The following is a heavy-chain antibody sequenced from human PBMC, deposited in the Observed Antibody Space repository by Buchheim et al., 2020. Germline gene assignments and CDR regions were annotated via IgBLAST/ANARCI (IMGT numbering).Heavy chain of an antibody. V-gene: IGHV3-30-3*01. CDR3: ARILYFPTIFGVVGPSPHYYYYYGMDV. D-gene: IGHD3-3*01. J-gene: IGHJ6*02. Sequence: QVQLVESGGGVVQPGRSLRLSCAASGFTFSSYAMHWVRQAPGKGLEWVAVISYDGSNKYYADSVKGRFTISRDNSKNTLHLQMNSLRAEDTAVYYCARILYFPTIFGVVGPSPHYYYYYGMDVWGQGTT. CDR2: ISYDGSNK. CDR1: GFTFSSYA.